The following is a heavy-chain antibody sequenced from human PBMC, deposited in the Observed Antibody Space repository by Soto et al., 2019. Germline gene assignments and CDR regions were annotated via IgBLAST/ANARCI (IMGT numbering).Heavy chain of an antibody. CDR3: AKDNCISTSCYRLYNWCDP. CDR1: GFTFSSYG. V-gene: IGHV3-30*18. D-gene: IGHD2-2*01. CDR2: ISYGGSNK. J-gene: IGHJ5*02. Sequence: QVQLVESGGGVVQPGRSLRLSCAASGFTFSSYGMHWVRQAPGKGLEWVAVISYGGSNKYYADSVKGRFTISRDNSKNPLYLQRNNLRAEDTAVYYCAKDNCISTSCYRLYNWCDPWGQGTMVTVSS.